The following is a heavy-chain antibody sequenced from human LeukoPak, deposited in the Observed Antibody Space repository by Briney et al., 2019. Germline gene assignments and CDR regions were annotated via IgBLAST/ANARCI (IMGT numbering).Heavy chain of an antibody. V-gene: IGHV3-66*01. CDR1: GFTVSSSNY. CDR2: IYTGGTT. J-gene: IGHJ4*02. CDR3: AREISRFGI. D-gene: IGHD3-16*01. Sequence: GGYLRLSCAASGFTVSSSNYMNWVRQAPGKGLEWVSGIYTGGTTYYADSVKGRFTISRDNPNNTLYLQMHSLRAEDTAVYYCAREISRFGIWGQGTLDTVSS.